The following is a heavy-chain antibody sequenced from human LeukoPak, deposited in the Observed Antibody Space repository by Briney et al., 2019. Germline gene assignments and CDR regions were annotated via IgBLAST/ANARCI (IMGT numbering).Heavy chain of an antibody. CDR3: ARERVGSSWYFDY. CDR1: GFTFSSHS. D-gene: IGHD6-13*01. Sequence: GGSLRLSCAASGFTFSSHSMNWVRQAPGKGLEWVSYISSSSTIYYADSVKGRFTISRDNAKNSLYLQMNSLRAEDTAVYYCARERVGSSWYFDYWGQGTLVTVSS. CDR2: ISSSSTI. J-gene: IGHJ4*02. V-gene: IGHV3-48*01.